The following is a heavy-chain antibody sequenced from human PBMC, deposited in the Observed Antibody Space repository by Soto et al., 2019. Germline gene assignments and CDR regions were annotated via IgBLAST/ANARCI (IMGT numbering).Heavy chain of an antibody. V-gene: IGHV4-4*02. CDR1: GGSISSSNW. CDR3: ARDQPQDYYYGMDV. J-gene: IGHJ6*02. CDR2: IYHSGST. D-gene: IGHD2-2*01. Sequence: PSETLSLTCAVSGGSISSSNWWSWVRQPPGKGLEWIGEIYHSGSTDYNPSLKSRVTISVDKSKNQFSLKLSSVTAADTAVYYCARDQPQDYYYGMDVWGQGTTVTVSS.